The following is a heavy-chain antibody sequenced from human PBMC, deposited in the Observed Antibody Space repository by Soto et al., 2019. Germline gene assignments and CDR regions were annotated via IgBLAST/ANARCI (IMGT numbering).Heavy chain of an antibody. Sequence: EVQLVESGGGLVQPGASLRLSCAASGFTFSSYSMNWVRQAPGKGLEWVSYISSSSSTIYYADSVKGRFTISRDNAKNSLYLQMNSLRAEDTAVYYCARDVGLDYGDYPYYFDYWGQGTLVTVSS. V-gene: IGHV3-48*01. CDR2: ISSSSSTI. D-gene: IGHD4-17*01. CDR3: ARDVGLDYGDYPYYFDY. CDR1: GFTFSSYS. J-gene: IGHJ4*02.